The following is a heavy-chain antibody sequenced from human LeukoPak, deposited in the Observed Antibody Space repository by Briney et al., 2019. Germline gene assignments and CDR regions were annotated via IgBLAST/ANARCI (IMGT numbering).Heavy chain of an antibody. CDR2: IHPSGST. CDR1: GDSISNYY. V-gene: IGHV4-4*07. D-gene: IGHD3-10*01. Sequence: SETLSLTCTVSGDSISNYYWSWIRQPAGKGLEWIGRIHPSGSTNYNPSLKSRVTLSVDTSKNQYSLKLSSVTAADTAVYYCARSKYGSGSYPDWGQGTLVTVSS. J-gene: IGHJ4*02. CDR3: ARSKYGSGSYPD.